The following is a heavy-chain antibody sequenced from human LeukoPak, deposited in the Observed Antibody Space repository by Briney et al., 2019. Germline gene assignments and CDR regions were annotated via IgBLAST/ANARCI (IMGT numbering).Heavy chain of an antibody. CDR3: ASRGGGVVPAAPYDFDY. CDR1: GGTFSSYA. J-gene: IGHJ4*02. CDR2: IIPIFGTA. Sequence: ASVKVSCKASGGTFSSYAISWVRQALGQGLEWMGGIIPIFGTANYAQKFQGRVTITADKSTSTAYMELSRLRSEDTAVYYCASRGGGVVPAAPYDFDYWGQGTLVTVSS. D-gene: IGHD2-2*01. V-gene: IGHV1-69*06.